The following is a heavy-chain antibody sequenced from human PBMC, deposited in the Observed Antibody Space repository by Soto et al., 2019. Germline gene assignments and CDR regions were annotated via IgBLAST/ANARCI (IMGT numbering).Heavy chain of an antibody. Sequence: QVQLQESGPGLVKPSGTLSLTCTVSAGSISSSNWWTWLRQSPGKGLEWIGEISLGGNTNYNPSPKSRVTLTLAKSKNQFSLKGASVTAADTAMYYCAGDRGGGQSWFDPWGQGTLVTVSS. J-gene: IGHJ5*02. V-gene: IGHV4-4*02. CDR3: AGDRGGGQSWFDP. CDR1: AGSISSSNW. CDR2: ISLGGNT. D-gene: IGHD3-16*01.